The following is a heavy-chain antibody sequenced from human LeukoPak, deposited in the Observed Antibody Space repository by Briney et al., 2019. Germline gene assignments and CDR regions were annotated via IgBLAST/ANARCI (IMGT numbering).Heavy chain of an antibody. J-gene: IGHJ4*02. CDR2: ITWNRDII. CDR3: AKAIYLGYSYGFDS. D-gene: IGHD5-18*01. CDR1: GFTVDDYA. V-gene: IGHV3-9*01. Sequence: GTSLRLSCAASGFTVDDYAMHWVRQAPGKGLQWVSGITWNRDIIGYEDSVKGRFTISRDNAKNTLFLQLTSLRPDDTAFYFCAKAIYLGYSYGFDSWGQGTLVTVSS.